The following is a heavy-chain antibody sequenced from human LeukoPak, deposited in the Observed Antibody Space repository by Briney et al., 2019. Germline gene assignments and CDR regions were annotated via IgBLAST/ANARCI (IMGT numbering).Heavy chain of an antibody. J-gene: IGHJ4*02. D-gene: IGHD3-10*01. CDR2: ISYDGSNK. CDR3: ARDPQLLWFGEYFGHFDY. Sequence: GGSLRLSCAASGFTLSTYAVHWVRQAPGKGLEWVAVISYDGSNKYYADSVKGRFTISRDNSKNTLYLQMNSLRVEDTAVYYCARDPQLLWFGEYFGHFDYWGQGTLVTVSS. V-gene: IGHV3-30-3*01. CDR1: GFTLSTYA.